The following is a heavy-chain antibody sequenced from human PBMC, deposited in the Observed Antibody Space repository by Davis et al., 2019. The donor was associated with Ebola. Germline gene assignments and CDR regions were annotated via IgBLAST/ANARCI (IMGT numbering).Heavy chain of an antibody. CDR2: IYYNGRT. V-gene: IGHV4-39*01. CDR1: GGSISSGTYY. J-gene: IGHJ3*02. CDR3: ARGLFEFSASSLDGFAM. Sequence: SETLSLTYSVSGGSISSGTYYWGWVRQPPGKGLEWIGAIYYNGRTYYNSSLESRVNISIDTSKNQLSLELTSVTAADTAVYYCARGLFEFSASSLDGFAMWGPGTMVTVSS. D-gene: IGHD6-6*01.